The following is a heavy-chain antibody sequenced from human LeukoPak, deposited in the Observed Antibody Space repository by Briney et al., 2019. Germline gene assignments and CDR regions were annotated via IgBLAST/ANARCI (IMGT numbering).Heavy chain of an antibody. CDR2: IYYSGSS. J-gene: IGHJ4*02. CDR3: ARAIGVVLYYFDY. CDR1: GGSISGYH. Sequence: PSETLSLTCNVSGGSISGYHWSWIRQPPGKGLEWLGYIYYSGSSNYNPSLKSRVTISADTSKNQFSLKLSSVTAADTAVYYCARAIGVVLYYFDYWGQGTLVTVSS. D-gene: IGHD3-3*01. V-gene: IGHV4-59*01.